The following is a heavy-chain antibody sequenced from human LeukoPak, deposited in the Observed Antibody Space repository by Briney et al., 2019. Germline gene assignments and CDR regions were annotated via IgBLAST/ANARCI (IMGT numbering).Heavy chain of an antibody. V-gene: IGHV4-59*12. Sequence: SQTLSLTCTVSGGSISSYYWSWIRQPPGEGLEWIGYIYYSGSTNYNPSLKSRVTISVDTSKNQFSLKLSSVTAADTAVYYCARDWFGELGLFDYWGQGTLVTVSS. J-gene: IGHJ4*02. CDR2: IYYSGST. CDR1: GGSISSYY. CDR3: ARDWFGELGLFDY. D-gene: IGHD3-10*01.